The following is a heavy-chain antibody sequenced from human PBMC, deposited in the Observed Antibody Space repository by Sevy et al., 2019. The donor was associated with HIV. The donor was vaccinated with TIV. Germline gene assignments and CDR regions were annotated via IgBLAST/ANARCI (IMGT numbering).Heavy chain of an antibody. CDR3: AREGCTKPHDY. V-gene: IGHV3-23*01. D-gene: IGHD2-8*01. Sequence: GGSLRLSCAASGFTFSKYSMSWVRQPPGKGLEWVSILSFGWGEINYADSVKGRFTISRDNSKSSVYLKMNNLRPEDTAVYYCAREGCTKPHDYWGQGTLVTVSS. J-gene: IGHJ4*02. CDR1: GFTFSKYS. CDR2: LSFGWGEI.